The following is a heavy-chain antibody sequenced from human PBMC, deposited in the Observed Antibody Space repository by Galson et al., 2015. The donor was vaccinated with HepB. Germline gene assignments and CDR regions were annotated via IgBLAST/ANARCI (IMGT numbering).Heavy chain of an antibody. Sequence: SVKVSCKASGGTFSSYAISWVRQAPGQGLEWMGGIIPIFGIANYAQKFQGRVTITADESTSTAYMELSSLRSEDTAVYYCARAAIVRGGIRNIRGWFDPWGQGTLVTVSS. CDR2: IIPIFGIA. CDR1: GGTFSSYA. J-gene: IGHJ5*02. CDR3: ARAAIVRGGIRNIRGWFDP. V-gene: IGHV1-69*13. D-gene: IGHD3-10*01.